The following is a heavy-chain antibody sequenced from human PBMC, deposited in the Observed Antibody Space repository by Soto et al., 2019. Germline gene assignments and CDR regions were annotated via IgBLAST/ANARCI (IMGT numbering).Heavy chain of an antibody. D-gene: IGHD3-22*01. CDR1: GGSVNSGGYH. CDR2: IYYTGDT. J-gene: IGHJ4*02. Sequence: SETLSLTCTVSGGSVNSGGYHYNWLRQPPGKGLEWIGYIYYTGDTNYNPSLKSRVTISVDRSKNQFSLKLSSVTAADTAVYYCARTVDLGSSGYYSLEVFDYWGQGTLVTVSS. V-gene: IGHV4-61*08. CDR3: ARTVDLGSSGYYSLEVFDY.